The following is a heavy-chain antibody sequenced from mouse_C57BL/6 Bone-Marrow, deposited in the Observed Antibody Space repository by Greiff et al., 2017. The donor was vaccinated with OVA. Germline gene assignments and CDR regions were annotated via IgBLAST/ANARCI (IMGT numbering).Heavy chain of an antibody. Sequence: VQLQQSGAELARPGASVKLSCKASGYTFTSYGISWVKQRTGQGLEWIGEIYPRSGNTYYNEKFKGKATLTADKSSSTAYMELRSLTSEDSAVYFCARDGNYVYLYWYFDVWGTGTTVTVSS. CDR2: IYPRSGNT. D-gene: IGHD2-1*01. J-gene: IGHJ1*03. CDR3: ARDGNYVYLYWYFDV. CDR1: GYTFTSYG. V-gene: IGHV1-81*01.